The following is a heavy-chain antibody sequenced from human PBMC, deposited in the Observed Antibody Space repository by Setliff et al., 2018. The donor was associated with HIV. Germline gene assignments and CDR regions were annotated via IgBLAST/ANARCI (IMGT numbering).Heavy chain of an antibody. J-gene: IGHJ6*03. CDR1: GASISSNSYY. Sequence: PSETLSLTCSVSGASISSNSYYWGWIRQPPGKGLEWVGSIYYNGNTFYNQSLQSRVTISLDTSKNQFSLELRSVTAADTAVYYCNIYYYYYMDVWGKGTTVTVSS. V-gene: IGHV4-39*07. CDR3: NIYYYYYMDV. CDR2: IYYNGNT.